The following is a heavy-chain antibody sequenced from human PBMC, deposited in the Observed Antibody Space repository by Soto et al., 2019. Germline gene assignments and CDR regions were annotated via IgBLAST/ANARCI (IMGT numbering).Heavy chain of an antibody. CDR2: TTPYNGNT. V-gene: IGHV1-18*04. CDR1: GYTFTNYD. CDR3: ARVVPGAVPWFDS. D-gene: IGHD3-10*02. J-gene: IGHJ5*01. Sequence: ASVKVSCKTSGYTFTNYDVTWVRQAPGRGLEWMGWTTPYNGNTHYAPHLQGRITLATDTSTNTAYLDLTNLTSDDTAMYYCARVVPGAVPWFDSWGLGTPVTVSS.